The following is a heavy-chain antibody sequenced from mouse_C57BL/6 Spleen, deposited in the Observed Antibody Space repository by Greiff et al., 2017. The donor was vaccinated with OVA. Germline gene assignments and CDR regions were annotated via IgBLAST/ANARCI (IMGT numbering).Heavy chain of an antibody. D-gene: IGHD1-1*01. CDR3: ARRYYGSSYSFLDY. J-gene: IGHJ2*01. CDR1: GFTFTDYY. V-gene: IGHV1-36*01. Sequence: EVKLQESGPVLVKPGPSVKISCKASGFTFTDYYMHWVKQSHGKSLEWIGLVYPYNGGTSYNQKFKGKATLTVDTSSSTAYMELNSLTSEDSAVYYCARRYYGSSYSFLDYWGQGTTLTVSS. CDR2: VYPYNGGT.